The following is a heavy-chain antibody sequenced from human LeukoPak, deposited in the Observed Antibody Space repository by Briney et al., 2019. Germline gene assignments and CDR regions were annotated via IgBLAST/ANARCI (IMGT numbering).Heavy chain of an antibody. Sequence: PSETLSLTCTVSGGSISSYYWSWVRQPPGKGLEWIGYIYYSGSTNYNPSLKSLVTISVDTSKNQFSLKLSSVTAADTAVYYCAREDPAAGHNFDYWGQGTLVTVSS. CDR3: AREDPAAGHNFDY. CDR1: GGSISSYY. V-gene: IGHV4-59*01. CDR2: IYYSGST. J-gene: IGHJ4*02. D-gene: IGHD6-13*01.